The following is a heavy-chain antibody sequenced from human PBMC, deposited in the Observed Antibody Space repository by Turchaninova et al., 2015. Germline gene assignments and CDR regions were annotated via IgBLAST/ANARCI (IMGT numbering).Heavy chain of an antibody. J-gene: IGHJ3*02. Sequence: QLQLQASGPGLVKPSETLSLPCTVSGGSITSSSYYWGWIRQPPGKGLEWITRIYYSGSTYYNPSLKSRVSTSVDMSKNQLSLKLSSVTAADTALYYCAMAAGGRAFDIWGQGTMVTVSS. CDR3: AMAAGGRAFDI. CDR2: IYYSGST. V-gene: IGHV4-39*07. D-gene: IGHD3-16*01. CDR1: GGSITSSSYY.